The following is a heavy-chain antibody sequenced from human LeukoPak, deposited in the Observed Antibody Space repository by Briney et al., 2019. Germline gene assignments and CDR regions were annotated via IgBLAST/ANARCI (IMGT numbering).Heavy chain of an antibody. CDR3: ASLLWFGESTST. Sequence: SETLSLTCTVSGGSISSSSYYWGWIRQPPGKGLEWIGSIYYSGSTYYNPSLKSRVTISVDTSKNQFSLKLSSVTAADPAVYYCASLLWFGESTSTWGQGTLVTVSS. CDR1: GGSISSSSYY. CDR2: IYYSGST. D-gene: IGHD3-10*01. V-gene: IGHV4-39*07. J-gene: IGHJ5*02.